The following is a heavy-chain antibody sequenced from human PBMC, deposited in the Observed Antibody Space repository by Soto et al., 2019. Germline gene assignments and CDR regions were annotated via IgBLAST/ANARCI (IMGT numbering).Heavy chain of an antibody. CDR3: ARLILGATDAFDI. J-gene: IGHJ3*02. CDR2: IYPGDSGT. V-gene: IGHV5-51*01. CDR1: GYSFTNYW. D-gene: IGHD1-26*01. Sequence: GESLKISCNGSGYSFTNYWIGWVRQMPGKGLEWMGIIYPGDSGTRYSPSFQGQVTISADKSISTAYLQWSSLKASDTAMYYCARLILGATDAFDIWGQGTMVTVS.